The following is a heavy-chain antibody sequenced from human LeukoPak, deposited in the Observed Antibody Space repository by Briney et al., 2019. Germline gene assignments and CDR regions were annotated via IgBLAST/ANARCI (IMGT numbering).Heavy chain of an antibody. CDR1: GFTFSNYG. J-gene: IGHJ4*02. V-gene: IGHV3-30*02. CDR3: AKSHGYSYGFDY. Sequence: GGSLRLSCAASGFTFSNYGMQWVRQAPGKGLEWVTFIRYDGRNKYYADSVKGRFTISRDNSKNTLYLQMNSLRAEDTAVYYCAKSHGYSYGFDYWGQGTLVTVSS. D-gene: IGHD5-18*01. CDR2: IRYDGRNK.